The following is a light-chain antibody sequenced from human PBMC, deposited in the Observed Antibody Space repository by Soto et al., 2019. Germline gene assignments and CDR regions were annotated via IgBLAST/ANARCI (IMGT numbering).Light chain of an antibody. J-gene: IGKJ1*01. CDR2: GAS. V-gene: IGKV3-20*01. Sequence: EIVFTRSXCTLSLXXXXMXALXXXSIQSVSSSYLAWYQQKPGQAPRLLIYGASSRATGIPDRFSGSGSGTDFTLTISRLEPEDFAVYYCQQYGSSPPWTFGQGTKVDI. CDR3: QQYGSSPPWT. CDR1: QSVSSSY.